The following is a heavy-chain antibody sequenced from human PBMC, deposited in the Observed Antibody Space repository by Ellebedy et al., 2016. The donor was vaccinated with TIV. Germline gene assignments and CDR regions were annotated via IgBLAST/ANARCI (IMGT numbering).Heavy chain of an antibody. Sequence: MPSETLSLTCTVSGGSISNYYWNWIRQPPGKGLEWIGYVYYSGSTNYSPSLKSRLTIAVDTSKSQLSLRLSPVTAADTAIYYCARGKISGTSPFDFWGQGTLVSVSS. CDR2: VYYSGST. J-gene: IGHJ4*02. V-gene: IGHV4-59*01. CDR3: ARGKISGTSPFDF. CDR1: GGSISNYY. D-gene: IGHD1-26*01.